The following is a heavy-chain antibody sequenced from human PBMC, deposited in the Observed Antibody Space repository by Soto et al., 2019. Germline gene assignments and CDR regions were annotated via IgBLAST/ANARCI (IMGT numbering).Heavy chain of an antibody. CDR3: ARDRVTSGAYYYYYMAV. J-gene: IGHJ6*03. V-gene: IGHV1-46*03. CDR2: INPSGGST. CDR1: GYTFTSYY. Sequence: ASVKVSCKASGYTFTSYYMHWVRQAPGQGLEWMGIINPSGGSTSYAQKFQGRVTMTRDTSTSTVYMELSSLRSEDTAVYYCARDRVTSGAYYYYYMAVWGKGTTVTVSS. D-gene: IGHD3-16*02.